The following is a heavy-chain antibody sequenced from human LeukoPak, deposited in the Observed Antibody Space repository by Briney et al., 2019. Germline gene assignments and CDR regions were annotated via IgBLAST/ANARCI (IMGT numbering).Heavy chain of an antibody. Sequence: GGSLRLSCAASGFTFSDYYMSWIRQAPGKGLEWASYISSSGSTIYYADSVKGRFTISRDNAKNSLYLQMNSRRAEDTAVYYCARDPTYYDILTGYFDYWGQGTLVTVSS. CDR1: GFTFSDYY. V-gene: IGHV3-11*01. J-gene: IGHJ4*02. CDR3: ARDPTYYDILTGYFDY. D-gene: IGHD3-9*01. CDR2: ISSSGSTI.